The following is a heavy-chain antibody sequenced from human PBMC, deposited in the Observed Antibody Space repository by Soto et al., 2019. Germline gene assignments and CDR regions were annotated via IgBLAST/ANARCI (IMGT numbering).Heavy chain of an antibody. J-gene: IGHJ6*02. CDR2: ISSNGGST. Sequence: GSLRLSCAASGFTFSSYAMHWVRQAPRKGLEFVSAISSNGGSTYYANSVKGRFTISRDNSKNTLYLQMGSLRAEDMAVYYCARLARWAYYYYGMDVWGQGTTVTVSS. CDR3: ARLARWAYYYYGMDV. V-gene: IGHV3-64*01. D-gene: IGHD1-26*01. CDR1: GFTFSSYA.